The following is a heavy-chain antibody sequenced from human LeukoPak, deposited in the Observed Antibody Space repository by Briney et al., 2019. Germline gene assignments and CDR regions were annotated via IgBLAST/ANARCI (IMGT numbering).Heavy chain of an antibody. CDR1: GFTVSSNY. CDR2: IYSGGST. CDR3: AREYYYDSSGYLPFQH. V-gene: IGHV3-53*01. Sequence: PGGSLRLSCAASGFTVSSNYMSWVRRAPGKGLEWVSVIYSGGSTYYADSVKGRFTISRDNAKNSLYLQMNSLRAEDTAVYYCAREYYYDSSGYLPFQHWGQGTLVTVSS. D-gene: IGHD3-22*01. J-gene: IGHJ1*01.